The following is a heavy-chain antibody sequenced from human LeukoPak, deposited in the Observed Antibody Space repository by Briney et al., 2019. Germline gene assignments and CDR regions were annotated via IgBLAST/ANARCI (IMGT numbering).Heavy chain of an antibody. Sequence: SETLSLTCTVSGGSISSYYWSWIRQPPGKGLEWIGYIYYSGSTNYNPSLKSRVTISVDTSKNQFSLKLSSVTAADTAVYYCARAGALYGDPLWFDPWGQGTLVTVSS. CDR3: ARAGALYGDPLWFDP. V-gene: IGHV4-59*01. J-gene: IGHJ5*02. CDR2: IYYSGST. D-gene: IGHD4-17*01. CDR1: GGSISSYY.